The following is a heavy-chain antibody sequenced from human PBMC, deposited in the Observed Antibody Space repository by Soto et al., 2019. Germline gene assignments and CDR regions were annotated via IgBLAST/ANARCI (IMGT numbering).Heavy chain of an antibody. V-gene: IGHV3-23*01. D-gene: IGHD6-13*01. Sequence: EVQLLKSGGDLVQPGGSLRLSCAASGFTFSTYAISWVRQAPGKGLEWVSSITGSGDRTYYADSVKGRFTISRDNSQSTLHLQMNSLRAEDTAVYYCARMYSSSCDYWGQGTLVTVSS. CDR3: ARMYSSSCDY. CDR2: ITGSGDRT. CDR1: GFTFSTYA. J-gene: IGHJ4*02.